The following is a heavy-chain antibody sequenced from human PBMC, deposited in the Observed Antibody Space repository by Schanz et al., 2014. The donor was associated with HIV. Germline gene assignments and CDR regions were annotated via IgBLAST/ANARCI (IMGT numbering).Heavy chain of an antibody. D-gene: IGHD3-22*01. CDR3: AKDRNHYDSRYLGKGNYYYYYGMDV. V-gene: IGHV3-30*18. CDR1: GFTFDSYG. CDR2: ISYDGRNK. J-gene: IGHJ6*02. Sequence: QVRLVESGGGVVRPGRSLRLSCAASGFTFDSYGMHWVRQAPGKGLEWVAVISYDGRNKYYADTVKGRLTISRDKSKNTLYLQVKSLRAEDTAMYYCAKDRNHYDSRYLGKGNYYYYYGMDVWGQGTTVTVSS.